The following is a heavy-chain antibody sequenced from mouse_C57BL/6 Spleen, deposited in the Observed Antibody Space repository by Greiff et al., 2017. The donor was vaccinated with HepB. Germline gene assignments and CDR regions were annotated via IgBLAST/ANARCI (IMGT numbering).Heavy chain of an antibody. D-gene: IGHD1-1*01. Sequence: VQLQQSGPELVKPGASVKISCKASGYAFSSSWMNWVKQRPGKGLEWIGRIYPGDGDTNYNGKFKGKATLTADKSSSTAYMQLSSLTSEDSAVYFCSSSITTVVAARGFAYWGQGTLVTVSA. V-gene: IGHV1-82*01. CDR3: SSSITTVVAARGFAY. CDR2: IYPGDGDT. CDR1: GYAFSSSW. J-gene: IGHJ3*01.